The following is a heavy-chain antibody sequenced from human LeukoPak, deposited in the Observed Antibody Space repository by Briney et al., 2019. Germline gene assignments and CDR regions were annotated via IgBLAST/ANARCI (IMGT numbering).Heavy chain of an antibody. V-gene: IGHV4-34*01. CDR3: ARGPGTYYFDY. CDR1: GGSFSGYY. Sequence: SETLSLTCAVYGGSFSGYYWSWIRQPPGKGLEWIGEVNHSGSTNCNPSLKSRVTISVDTSKNQFSLKLSSVTAADTAVYYCARGPGTYYFDYWGQGTLVTVSS. J-gene: IGHJ4*02. CDR2: VNHSGST. D-gene: IGHD3-10*01.